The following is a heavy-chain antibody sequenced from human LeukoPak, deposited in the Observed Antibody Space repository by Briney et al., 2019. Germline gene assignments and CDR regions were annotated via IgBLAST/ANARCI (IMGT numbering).Heavy chain of an antibody. CDR2: IKQDGSEK. D-gene: IGHD6-6*01. V-gene: IGHV3-7*01. CDR3: ARDQVAPRPAGIDY. CDR1: GFTFSSYW. J-gene: IGHJ4*02. Sequence: GGSLRLSCAASGFTFSSYWMSWVRQTPGKGLEWVANIKQDGSEKYYVDSVKGRFTISRDNAKNSLYLQMNSLRAEDTAVYYCARDQVAPRPAGIDYWGQGTLVTVSS.